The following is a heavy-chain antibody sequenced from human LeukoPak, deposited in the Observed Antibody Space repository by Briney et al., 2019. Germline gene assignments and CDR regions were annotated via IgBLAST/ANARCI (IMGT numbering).Heavy chain of an antibody. V-gene: IGHV3-9*02. J-gene: IGHJ4*02. CDR2: ISWNSGSI. D-gene: IGHD3-22*01. CDR1: GFISDDYA. CDR3: VKDLSSGTQTFDC. Sequence: GGSLRLSCAASGFISDDYAMHWVRQAPGKGLEWVSGISWNSGSIGYADSVKGRFTISRDNAKNSLYLQMNSLRTEDTALYYCVKDLSSGTQTFDCWGQGTLVTVSS.